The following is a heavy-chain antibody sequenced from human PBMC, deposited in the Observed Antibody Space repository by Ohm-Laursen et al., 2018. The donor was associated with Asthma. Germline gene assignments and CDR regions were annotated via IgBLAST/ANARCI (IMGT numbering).Heavy chain of an antibody. J-gene: IGHJ6*02. CDR2: IFHSGNT. Sequence: SQTLSLTCGVSGGSITRGGYSWHWIRQPPGKGLEWIGHIFHSGNTYYNPSLKSRVTISLDRPKNQFSLKLTSVTAADTAVYYCASQPRYFYGLDVWGQGTTVTVSS. V-gene: IGHV4-30-2*01. CDR1: GGSITRGGYS. CDR3: ASQPRYFYGLDV.